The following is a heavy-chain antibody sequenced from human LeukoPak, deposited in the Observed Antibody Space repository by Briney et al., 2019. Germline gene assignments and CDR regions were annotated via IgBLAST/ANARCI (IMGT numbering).Heavy chain of an antibody. V-gene: IGHV1-69*13. CDR1: GGTFSNYP. Sequence: SVWVSCKASGGTFSNYPIIWVRQAPGRGLEWLGGIIPIYGTANYALMFQGRITLTAHESTATAYMELRSLTSDDTAMYFCATHTGGYNYWWFDIWGQGTLVRVSS. CDR3: ATHTGGYNYWWFDI. J-gene: IGHJ5*02. CDR2: IIPIYGTA. D-gene: IGHD5-24*01.